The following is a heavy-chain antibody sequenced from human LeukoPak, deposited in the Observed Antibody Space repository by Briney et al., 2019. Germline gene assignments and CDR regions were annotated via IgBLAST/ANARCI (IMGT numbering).Heavy chain of an antibody. D-gene: IGHD3-22*01. CDR1: GGTFSSYA. CDR2: ISAYNGNT. Sequence: ASVKVSCKASGGTFSSYAISWVRQAPGQGLEWMGWISAYNGNTNYAQKLQGRVTMTTDTSTSTAYMELRSLRSDDTAVYYCARPDYYDSSGYYYWGQGTLVTVSS. J-gene: IGHJ4*02. V-gene: IGHV1-18*01. CDR3: ARPDYYDSSGYYY.